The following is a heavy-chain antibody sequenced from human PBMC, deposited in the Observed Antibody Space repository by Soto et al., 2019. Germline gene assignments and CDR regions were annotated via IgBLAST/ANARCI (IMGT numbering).Heavy chain of an antibody. CDR1: GYTFTGYY. J-gene: IGHJ6*02. CDR3: ARVATVTSDYYYGMDV. Sequence: ASVQVSRKASGYTFTGYYMHWVRQAPGQGLAWMGWIKPITGSANYAQKFQGWVVMSRDTSISTAYMELSRLRSDDTAVYYCARVATVTSDYYYGMDVWGQGTTVTVS. V-gene: IGHV1-2*04. D-gene: IGHD4-17*01. CDR2: IKPITGSA.